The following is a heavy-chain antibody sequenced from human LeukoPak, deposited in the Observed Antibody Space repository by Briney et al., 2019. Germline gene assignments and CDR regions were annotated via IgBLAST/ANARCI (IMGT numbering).Heavy chain of an antibody. V-gene: IGHV3-23*01. CDR1: GFPFSSSA. J-gene: IGHJ4*02. Sequence: PGGSLRLSCAASGFPFSSSAMSWARHTPGNGLEWVSSITGNGVTTYYADSVKGRFTISRDNSKNILFLQMNSLGAEDSASYFCAKERRRVDTSMIRSYYFDSWGQGTPVTVSS. CDR3: AKERRRVDTSMIRSYYFDS. D-gene: IGHD3-16*01. CDR2: ITGNGVTT.